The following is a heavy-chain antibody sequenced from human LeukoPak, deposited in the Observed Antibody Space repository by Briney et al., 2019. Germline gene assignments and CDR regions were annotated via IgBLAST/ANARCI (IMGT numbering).Heavy chain of an antibody. CDR3: AREGQGAWYWFDL. J-gene: IGHJ5*02. CDR1: GFSSSAHT. V-gene: IGHV3-21*01. D-gene: IGHD6-19*01. Sequence: GGSLRLSCEGSGFSSSAHTMNWVRQAPGKGLEWVSSIDSTSTYIYYADSMKGRFSISRDNDKNSLYLQMSSLRAEDTAVYYCAREGQGAWYWFDLWGQGTLVTVSS. CDR2: IDSTSTYI.